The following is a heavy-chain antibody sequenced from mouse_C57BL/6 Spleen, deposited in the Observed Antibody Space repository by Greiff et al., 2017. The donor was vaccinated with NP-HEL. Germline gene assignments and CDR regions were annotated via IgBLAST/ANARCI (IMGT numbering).Heavy chain of an antibody. Sequence: QVQLKQSGAELARPGASVKLFCKASGYTFTSYGISWVKQRTGQGLEWIGEIYPRSGNTYYNEKFKGKATLTADKSSSTAYMELRSLTSEDSAVYFCARCNYYGSSYWYFDVWGTGTTVTVSS. CDR3: ARCNYYGSSYWYFDV. D-gene: IGHD1-1*01. CDR1: GYTFTSYG. CDR2: IYPRSGNT. J-gene: IGHJ1*03. V-gene: IGHV1-81*01.